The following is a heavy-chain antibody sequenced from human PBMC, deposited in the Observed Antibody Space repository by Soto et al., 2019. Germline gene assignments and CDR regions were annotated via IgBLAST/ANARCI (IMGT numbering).Heavy chain of an antibody. Sequence: PGESLKISCNGSGYIITTYWIGWVRQMPGKGLEWMGIIYPGDSDTKYSPSFQGQVTISADKSISTAYLQWSTLKASDTAMYYCATLPRAVTTGAFDYWGQGTLVTVSS. CDR3: ATLPRAVTTGAFDY. V-gene: IGHV5-51*01. J-gene: IGHJ4*02. D-gene: IGHD4-17*01. CDR2: IYPGDSDT. CDR1: GYIITTYW.